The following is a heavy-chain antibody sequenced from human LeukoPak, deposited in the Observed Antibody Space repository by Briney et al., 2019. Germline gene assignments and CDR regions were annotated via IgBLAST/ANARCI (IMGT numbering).Heavy chain of an antibody. Sequence: GASLQISCKGSGYSFTNYWIGWVRQMPGKGLEWAGIIYPGDSDTRYSPSFQDQVTISADKSISTAYLQWSSLKASDTAMYYCARQRFTMRAYAGNWFDPWGQGTLVTVSS. J-gene: IGHJ5*02. CDR2: IYPGDSDT. V-gene: IGHV5-51*01. D-gene: IGHD3-10*01. CDR3: ARQRFTMRAYAGNWFDP. CDR1: GYSFTNYW.